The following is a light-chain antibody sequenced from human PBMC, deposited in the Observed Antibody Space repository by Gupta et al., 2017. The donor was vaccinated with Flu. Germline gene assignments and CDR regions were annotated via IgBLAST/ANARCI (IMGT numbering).Light chain of an antibody. CDR2: TAS. Sequence: PSSLAASVGDRFTITCRTSQSISSYLNWSQPKPGKATKLLIYTASTLQSGVPSRSSGSGSGTDFPLTISSMTPEDFETSYCQQSSSIPKTLGPGTRLEMK. CDR3: QQSSSIPKT. V-gene: IGKV1-39*01. CDR1: QSISSY. J-gene: IGKJ5*01.